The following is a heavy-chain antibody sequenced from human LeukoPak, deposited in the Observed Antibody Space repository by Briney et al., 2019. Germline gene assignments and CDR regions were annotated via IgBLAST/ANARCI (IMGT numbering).Heavy chain of an antibody. D-gene: IGHD2-2*01. CDR3: ARVKAGRQLPSIFDY. Sequence: GGSLRLSCAASGFTFSSYWMSWVRQAPGKGLEWVANIKQDGSEKYYVDSVKGRFTISRDNAKNSLYLQMNSLRAEDTAVYYCARVKAGRQLPSIFDYWGQGTLVTASS. CDR1: GFTFSSYW. CDR2: IKQDGSEK. J-gene: IGHJ4*02. V-gene: IGHV3-7*01.